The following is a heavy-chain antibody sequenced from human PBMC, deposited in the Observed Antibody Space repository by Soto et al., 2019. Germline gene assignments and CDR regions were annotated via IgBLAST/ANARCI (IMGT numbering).Heavy chain of an antibody. V-gene: IGHV3-33*01. J-gene: IGHJ4*02. Sequence: QVQLVESGGGVVQPGRSLRLSCAASGFTFSSYGMHWVRQAPGKGLEWVAVIWYDGSNKYYADSVKGRFTISRDNSKNTLYLQMNSLRAEDTAVYYCARDSSSTVTAPPDYWGQGTLVTVSS. D-gene: IGHD4-17*01. CDR2: IWYDGSNK. CDR1: GFTFSSYG. CDR3: ARDSSSTVTAPPDY.